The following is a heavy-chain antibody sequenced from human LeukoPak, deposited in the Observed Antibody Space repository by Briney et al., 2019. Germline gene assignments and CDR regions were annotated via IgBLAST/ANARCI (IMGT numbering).Heavy chain of an antibody. Sequence: ASVKVSCKASGHTFTEYYIHWVRQAPGQGFEWMGWLNPDTGGAHYGQKFLGRVTMTRDTSITTVHMELTWLTSDDTAVYHCARQASSAWFPDYWGQGTLVTVSS. J-gene: IGHJ4*02. V-gene: IGHV1-2*02. D-gene: IGHD6-19*01. CDR1: GHTFTEYY. CDR2: LNPDTGGA. CDR3: ARQASSAWFPDY.